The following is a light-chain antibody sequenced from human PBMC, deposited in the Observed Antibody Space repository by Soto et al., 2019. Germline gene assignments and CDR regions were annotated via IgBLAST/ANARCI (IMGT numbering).Light chain of an antibody. V-gene: IGKV3-11*01. CDR1: QSVSGY. J-gene: IGKJ4*01. Sequence: EIVLTQSPATLSLSPGERATLSCRASQSVSGYLAWYQQKPGQAPRLLMYDASNRATGIPARFSGRGFGTDFTLTISSLEPEDFAVYYCQQRSNWPSTFGGGTKVEIK. CDR3: QQRSNWPST. CDR2: DAS.